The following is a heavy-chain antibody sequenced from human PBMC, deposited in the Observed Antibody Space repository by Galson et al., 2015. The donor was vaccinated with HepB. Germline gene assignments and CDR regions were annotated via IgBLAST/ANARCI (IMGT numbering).Heavy chain of an antibody. CDR2: INPSGGST. CDR1: GYTFTSYY. J-gene: IGHJ3*02. Sequence: SVKVSCKASGYTFTSYYMHWVRQAPGQGLEWMGIINPSGGSTSYAQKFQGRVTMTRDTSTSTVYMELSSLRSEDTAVYYCARDRRITMVRGVGIAFDIWGQGTMVTVSS. V-gene: IGHV1-46*01. CDR3: ARDRRITMVRGVGIAFDI. D-gene: IGHD3-10*01.